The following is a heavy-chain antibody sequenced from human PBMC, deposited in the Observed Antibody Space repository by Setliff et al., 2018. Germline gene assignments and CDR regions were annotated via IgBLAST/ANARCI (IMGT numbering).Heavy chain of an antibody. J-gene: IGHJ4*01. CDR1: GASISSGNGF. CDR2: IYTNGGT. CDR3: ARSDDNFQYPDY. V-gene: IGHV4-61*09. Sequence: SETLSLTCSVSGASISSGNGFWNWIRQPAGKGLEWIGNIYTNGGTDYSPSLRSRVTISLGTSKNQFSLQLTSVTAADTAIYYCARSDDNFQYPDYWGQGTLVTVSS. D-gene: IGHD1-1*01.